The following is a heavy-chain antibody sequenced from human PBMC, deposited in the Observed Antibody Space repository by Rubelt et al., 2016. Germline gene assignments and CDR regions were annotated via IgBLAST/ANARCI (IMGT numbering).Heavy chain of an antibody. CDR3: ARDRPTGYFDY. J-gene: IGHJ4*02. Sequence: QVQLQESGPGLVKPSETLSLTCTVSGGSISSYYWSWIRQPPGKGLEWIGYIYYSGSTNYNPSLKSRVTISVDTSKNQFSLKLTSVTAADTAVYYCARDRPTGYFDYWGQGTLVTVSS. CDR2: IYYSGST. D-gene: IGHD1-14*01. V-gene: IGHV4-59*01. CDR1: GGSISSYY.